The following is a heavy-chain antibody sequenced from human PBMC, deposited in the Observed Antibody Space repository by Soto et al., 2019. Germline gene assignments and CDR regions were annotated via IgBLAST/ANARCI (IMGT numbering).Heavy chain of an antibody. CDR3: VHRTTVTSVDY. CDR2: IYGNDDK. CDR1: GFSLSTREVV. J-gene: IGHJ4*02. D-gene: IGHD4-17*01. V-gene: IGHV2-5*01. Sequence: QITLKESGPTLVKPTQALTLTCTFSGFSLSTREVVVGWVRQPPGKAPEWLTFIYGNDDKRYSPSLRSRLTITXXSSKSQVILTMTNMDPVDTATYYCVHRTTVTSVDYWGQGTLVSVSS.